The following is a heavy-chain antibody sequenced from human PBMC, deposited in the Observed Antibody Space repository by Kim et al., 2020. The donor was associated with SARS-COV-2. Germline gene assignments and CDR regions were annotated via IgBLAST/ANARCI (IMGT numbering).Heavy chain of an antibody. CDR2: ISGSGGST. J-gene: IGHJ3*02. Sequence: GGSLRLSCAASGFTFSSYAMSWVRQAPGKGLEWVSAISGSGGSTYYADSVKGRFTISRDNSKNTLYLQMNSLRAEDTAVYYCASLHGRFGELLLHPHDPKPDAFDIWGQGTMVTVSS. CDR3: ASLHGRFGELLLHPHDPKPDAFDI. CDR1: GFTFSSYA. D-gene: IGHD3-10*01. V-gene: IGHV3-23*01.